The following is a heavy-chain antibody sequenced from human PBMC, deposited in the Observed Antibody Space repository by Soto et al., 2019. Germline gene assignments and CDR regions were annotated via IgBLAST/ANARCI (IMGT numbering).Heavy chain of an antibody. J-gene: IGHJ6*02. CDR1: AYTFTSYG. V-gene: IGHV1-18*01. CDR2: ISAYNGNT. CDR3: ATAAYYDILTGYNYYGMDV. Sequence: GXSVKVSCKASAYTFTSYGISWVRQAPGQGLEWMGWISAYNGNTNYAQKLQGRVTMTTDTSTSTAYMELRSLRSDDTAVYYFATAAYYDILTGYNYYGMDVWGQGTTVTASS. D-gene: IGHD3-9*01.